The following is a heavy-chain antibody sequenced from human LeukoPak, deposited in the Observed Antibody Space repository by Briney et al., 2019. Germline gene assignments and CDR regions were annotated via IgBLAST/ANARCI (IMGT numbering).Heavy chain of an antibody. CDR1: GGSISSGGYY. J-gene: IGHJ4*02. CDR3: ARVNSYGSQFDY. Sequence: PSQTLSLTCTVSGGSISSGGYYWSWIRQHPGKGLEWIGYMYYSGSTYYNPSLKSRVTISVDTSKNQFSLKLSSVTAADKAVYYCARVNSYGSQFDYWGQGTLVTVSS. V-gene: IGHV4-31*03. CDR2: MYYSGST. D-gene: IGHD5-18*01.